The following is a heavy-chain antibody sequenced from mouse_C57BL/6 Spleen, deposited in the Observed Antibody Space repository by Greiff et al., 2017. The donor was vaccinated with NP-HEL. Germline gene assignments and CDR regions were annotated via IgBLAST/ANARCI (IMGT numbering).Heavy chain of an antibody. J-gene: IGHJ2*01. Sequence: VQLQQSGAELVRPGTSVKVSCKASGYAFTNYLIEWVKQRPGQGLEWIGVINPGSGGTNYNEKFKGKATLTADKSSSTAYMQLSSLTYEDSAVYFCTRSRDYGFLDYWRQDTTLTVSS. CDR3: TRSRDYGFLDY. V-gene: IGHV1-54*01. CDR1: GYAFTNYL. CDR2: INPGSGGT. D-gene: IGHD2-2*01.